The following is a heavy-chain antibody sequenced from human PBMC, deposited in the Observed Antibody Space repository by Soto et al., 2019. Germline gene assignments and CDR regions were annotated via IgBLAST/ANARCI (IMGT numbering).Heavy chain of an antibody. Sequence: GASVKVSCKASGYTLTSYAMHWVRQDPGQRLEWMGWINAGNGNTKYSQKFQGRVTITRDTSASTAYMELSSLRSEDTAVYYCATGRYYYYYYYMDVWGKGTTVTVSS. CDR2: INAGNGNT. V-gene: IGHV1-3*01. CDR3: ATGRYYYYYYYMDV. J-gene: IGHJ6*03. CDR1: GYTLTSYA.